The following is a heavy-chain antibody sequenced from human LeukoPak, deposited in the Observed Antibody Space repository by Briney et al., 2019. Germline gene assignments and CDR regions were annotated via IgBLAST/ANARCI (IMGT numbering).Heavy chain of an antibody. J-gene: IGHJ5*02. CDR3: ARDGLRFSNHIAAAGINWFDP. D-gene: IGHD6-13*01. Sequence: GASVKVSCKASGYTFTGYYMHWVRQAPGQGLEWMGWINPNSGGTNYAQKFQGRVTMTRDTSISTAYMELSRLRSDDTAVYYCARDGLRFSNHIAAAGINWFDPWGQGTLVTVSS. V-gene: IGHV1-2*02. CDR1: GYTFTGYY. CDR2: INPNSGGT.